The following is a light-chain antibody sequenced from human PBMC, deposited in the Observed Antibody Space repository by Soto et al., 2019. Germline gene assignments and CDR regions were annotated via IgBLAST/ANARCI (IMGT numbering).Light chain of an antibody. V-gene: IGKV1-5*03. Sequence: DIQMTQSPCTLSASVGDRVTITCRASETISTRLAWYQQKPGKAPKLLIYKASNLQSGVPSRFSGGGSGTEFTLTISSLQPDDFATYYCQQYNHCWTFGQGTKVEIK. CDR1: ETISTR. J-gene: IGKJ1*01. CDR3: QQYNHCWT. CDR2: KAS.